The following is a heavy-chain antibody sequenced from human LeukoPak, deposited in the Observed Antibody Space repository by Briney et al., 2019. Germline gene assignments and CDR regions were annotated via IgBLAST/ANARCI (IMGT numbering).Heavy chain of an antibody. CDR1: GGSISSGGYS. CDR3: ARESTMVRGGID. Sequence: SQTLSLTCAVSGGSISSGGYSWSWIRQPPGKGLEWIGYIYHSGSTYYNPSLKSRVTISVDRSKNQFSLKLSSMTAADSAVYYCARESTMVRGGIDWGQGTLVTVSS. J-gene: IGHJ4*02. V-gene: IGHV4-30-2*01. CDR2: IYHSGST. D-gene: IGHD3-10*01.